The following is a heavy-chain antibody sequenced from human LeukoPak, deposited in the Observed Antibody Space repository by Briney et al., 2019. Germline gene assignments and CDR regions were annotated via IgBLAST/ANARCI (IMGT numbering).Heavy chain of an antibody. Sequence: ASVKVSCKASGYTLTELSMHWVRQAPGKGLEWMGGFDPEDGETIYAQKFQGRVTMTEDTSTDTAYMELSSLRSEDTAVYYCATKPPGIAAAGLDPWGQGTLVTVSS. J-gene: IGHJ5*02. CDR3: ATKPPGIAAAGLDP. CDR1: GYTLTELS. V-gene: IGHV1-24*01. D-gene: IGHD6-13*01. CDR2: FDPEDGET.